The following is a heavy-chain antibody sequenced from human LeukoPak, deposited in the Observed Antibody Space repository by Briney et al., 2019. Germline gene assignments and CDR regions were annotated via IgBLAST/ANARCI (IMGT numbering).Heavy chain of an antibody. CDR3: AREARGYYDSSGSIDY. Sequence: GGSLRLSCAASGFTVSSNYMSWVRQAPGKGLEWVSVIYSGGSTYYADSVKGRFTISRDNSKNTLYLQMNSLRAEDTAVYYCAREARGYYDSSGSIDYWGQGTLATVSS. J-gene: IGHJ4*02. CDR2: IYSGGST. CDR1: GFTVSSNY. V-gene: IGHV3-66*02. D-gene: IGHD3-22*01.